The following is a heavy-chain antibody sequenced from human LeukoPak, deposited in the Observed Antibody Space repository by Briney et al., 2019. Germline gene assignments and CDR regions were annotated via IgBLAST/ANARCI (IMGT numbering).Heavy chain of an antibody. J-gene: IGHJ4*02. D-gene: IGHD3-22*01. CDR2: IKQDGSEK. Sequence: GGSLRLSCAASGFTFSSYWMSWVSQAPGKGLEWVANIKQDGSEKYYVDSVKGRFTISRDNAKNSLYLQMNSLRAEDTAVYYCARDPLHYYDSSGYYYGGYFDYWGQGTLVTVSS. V-gene: IGHV3-7*01. CDR1: GFTFSSYW. CDR3: ARDPLHYYDSSGYYYGGYFDY.